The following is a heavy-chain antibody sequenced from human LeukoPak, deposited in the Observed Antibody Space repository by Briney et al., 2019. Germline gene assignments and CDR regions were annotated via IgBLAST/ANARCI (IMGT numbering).Heavy chain of an antibody. CDR2: ISGSGGST. J-gene: IGHJ6*03. Sequence: GGSLRLSCAASGFTFSSYAMSWVRQAPGKGREWVSAISGSGGSTYYADSVKGRFTISRDNSKNTLYLQMNSLRAEDTAVYYCAKHSGSYVSYYYYYMDVWGKGTTVTVSS. V-gene: IGHV3-23*01. CDR3: AKHSGSYVSYYYYYMDV. CDR1: GFTFSSYA. D-gene: IGHD1-26*01.